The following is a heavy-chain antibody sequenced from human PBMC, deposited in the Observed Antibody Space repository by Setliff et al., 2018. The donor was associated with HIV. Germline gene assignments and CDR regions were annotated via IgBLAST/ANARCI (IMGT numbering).Heavy chain of an antibody. V-gene: IGHV1-8*01. J-gene: IGHJ4*02. Sequence: ASVKVSCKASGYTFTSYDINWVRQGTGQGLQWMGWMNPDSGNTGYAQKFQGRVTMTRNTSTSTAYMELSSLRSEDTAVYYCARVPPRWFGQLLYLQAFDYWGQGTLVTRLL. CDR3: ARVPPRWFGQLLYLQAFDY. CDR2: MNPDSGNT. D-gene: IGHD3-10*01. CDR1: GYTFTSYD.